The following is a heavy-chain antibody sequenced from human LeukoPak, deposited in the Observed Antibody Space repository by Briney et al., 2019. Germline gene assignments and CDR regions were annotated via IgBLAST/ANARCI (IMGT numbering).Heavy chain of an antibody. CDR3: ARRSGLDDFWSGPYYYYMDV. V-gene: IGHV1-69*05. CDR1: GGTLSSYA. Sequence: SVKVSCKASGGTLSSYAISWVRQAPGQGLEWMGGIIPIFGTANYAQKFQGRVTITTDESTSTAYVELSSLRSEDTAVYYCARRSGLDDFWSGPYYYYMDVWGKGTTVTVSS. CDR2: IIPIFGTA. D-gene: IGHD3-3*01. J-gene: IGHJ6*03.